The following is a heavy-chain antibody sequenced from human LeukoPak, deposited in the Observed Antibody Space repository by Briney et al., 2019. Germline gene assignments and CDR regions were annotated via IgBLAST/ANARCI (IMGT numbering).Heavy chain of an antibody. Sequence: SETLSLTCTVSGGSISSYYWSWIPQPPGKGLEWLGYIYYSGSTNYNPSLKSRVTISVDTSKNQFSLKLSSVTAADTAVYYCARDHSYYGSGYYYGMDVWGQGTTVTVSS. CDR1: GGSISSYY. CDR2: IYYSGST. CDR3: ARDHSYYGSGYYYGMDV. D-gene: IGHD3-10*01. J-gene: IGHJ6*02. V-gene: IGHV4-59*01.